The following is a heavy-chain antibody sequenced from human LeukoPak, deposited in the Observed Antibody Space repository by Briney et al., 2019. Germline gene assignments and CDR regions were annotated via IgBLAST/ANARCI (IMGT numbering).Heavy chain of an antibody. Sequence: GGSLRLSCAASRFTFRSYWMSWIRQAPGKGLEWVSYISSSGSTIYYADSVKGRFTISRDNAKNSLFLQMNSLRAEDTAVYYCARRAYSSGWYFFDYWGQGTLVTVSS. D-gene: IGHD6-19*01. CDR1: RFTFRSYW. CDR3: ARRAYSSGWYFFDY. CDR2: ISSSGSTI. J-gene: IGHJ4*02. V-gene: IGHV3-11*01.